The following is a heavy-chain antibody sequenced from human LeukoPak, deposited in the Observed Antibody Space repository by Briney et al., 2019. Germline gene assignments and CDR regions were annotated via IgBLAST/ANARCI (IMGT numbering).Heavy chain of an antibody. V-gene: IGHV3-30*18. CDR1: GFTLSSYG. D-gene: IGHD4-23*01. CDR3: AKVYGGNGNDAFDI. Sequence: GGSLRLSCAASGFTLSSYGMHWLRQAPGKGLEWVALILYDGSNKYYADSVKGRFTISRDNSKNTLYLQMNSLRADDTAVYYCAKVYGGNGNDAFDIWGQGTMVTVSS. CDR2: ILYDGSNK. J-gene: IGHJ3*02.